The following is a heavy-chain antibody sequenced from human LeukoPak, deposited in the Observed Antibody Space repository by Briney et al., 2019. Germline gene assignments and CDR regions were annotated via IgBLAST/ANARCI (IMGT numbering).Heavy chain of an antibody. Sequence: GGSLRLSCAASGFTFSSYWMHWVRQAPGKGLVWVSRINSDGSSTSYADSVKGRFTISRDNAKNTLYLQMNSLRAEDTAGYYCARDRGYGYLFDYWGQGTLVTVSS. CDR1: GFTFSSYW. CDR2: INSDGSST. J-gene: IGHJ4*02. CDR3: ARDRGYGYLFDY. D-gene: IGHD5-18*01. V-gene: IGHV3-74*01.